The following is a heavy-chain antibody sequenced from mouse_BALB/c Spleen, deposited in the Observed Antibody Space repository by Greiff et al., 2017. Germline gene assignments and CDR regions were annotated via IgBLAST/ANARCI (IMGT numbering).Heavy chain of an antibody. CDR1: GYTFTDYA. Sequence: QVQLQQSGAELVRPGVSVKLSCKGSGYTFTDYAMHWVKQSHAKSLEWIGVISTYDGDASYNQKFKGKATMTVDKSSSTAYMELARLTSEDSAIYYCAGSTMITRRYYAMDYWGQGTSVTVSS. D-gene: IGHD2-4*01. CDR3: AGSTMITRRYYAMDY. J-gene: IGHJ4*01. V-gene: IGHV1S137*01. CDR2: ISTYDGDA.